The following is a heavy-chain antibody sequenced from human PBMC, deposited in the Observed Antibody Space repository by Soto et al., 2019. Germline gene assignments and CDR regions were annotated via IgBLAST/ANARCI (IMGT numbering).Heavy chain of an antibody. V-gene: IGHV1-69*05. CDR2: TIPMFGTT. J-gene: IGHJ6*02. D-gene: IGHD3-22*01. CDR3: TRCGIRYHSIGYYLGIDVMDV. CDR1: GGTFNSYA. Sequence: QVQLVQSGAEVKMPESSVRVSCKASGGTFNSYAITWVRQAPGQGLEWMGGTIPMFGTTNYAEKFQGRVTISTDESTNTAYMELSSLRAEETAVYYCTRCGIRYHSIGYYLGIDVMDVWCQGTTVIVSS.